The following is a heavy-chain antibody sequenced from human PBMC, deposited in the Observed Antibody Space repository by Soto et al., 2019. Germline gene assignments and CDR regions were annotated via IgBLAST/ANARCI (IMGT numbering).Heavy chain of an antibody. Sequence: PSETLSLTCTVSGGSISSSIYYWGWIRQPPGKGLEWIGSIYYSGSTYYNPSLKNRVTISVDTSKNQFSLKLSSVTAADTAVYYCARGIAVVATHYYFDEWGQGTLVTVSS. CDR3: ARGIAVVATHYYFDE. D-gene: IGHD6-19*01. V-gene: IGHV4-39*07. CDR2: IYYSGST. CDR1: GGSISSSIYY. J-gene: IGHJ4*02.